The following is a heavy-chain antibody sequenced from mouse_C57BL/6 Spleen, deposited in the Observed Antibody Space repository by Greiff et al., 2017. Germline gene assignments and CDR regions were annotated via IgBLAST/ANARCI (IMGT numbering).Heavy chain of an antibody. D-gene: IGHD1-1*01. Sequence: QVQLKQSGPELVKPGASVKISCKASGYAFSSSWMNWVKQRPGKGLEWIGRIYPGDGDTNYNGKFKGKATLTADKSSSTAYMQLSSLTSEDSAVYFCARSTTVGYYFDYWGQGTTLTVSS. CDR3: ARSTTVGYYFDY. CDR2: IYPGDGDT. CDR1: GYAFSSSW. J-gene: IGHJ2*01. V-gene: IGHV1-82*01.